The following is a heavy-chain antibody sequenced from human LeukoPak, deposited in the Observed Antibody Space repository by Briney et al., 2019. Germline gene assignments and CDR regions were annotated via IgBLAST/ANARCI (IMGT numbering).Heavy chain of an antibody. CDR2: IYNTGVT. V-gene: IGHV3-66*02. CDR3: VGSLWGYQFDY. J-gene: IGHJ4*02. Sequence: GGSLRLSCAASGFTVSSNYMSWVRHAPEKGLEWVSVIYNTGVTYYAASVRGRFTISRDNSKNTVDLQMNSLRTEDTAVYYCVGSLWGYQFDYWGQGALVTVSS. CDR1: GFTVSSNY. D-gene: IGHD3-16*01.